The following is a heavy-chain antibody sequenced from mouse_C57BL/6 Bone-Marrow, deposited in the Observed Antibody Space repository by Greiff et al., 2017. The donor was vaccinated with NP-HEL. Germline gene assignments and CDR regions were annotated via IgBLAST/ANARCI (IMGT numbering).Heavy chain of an antibody. Sequence: QVQLQQSGAELARPGASVKLSCKASGYTFTSYGISWVKQRTGQGLEWIGEIYPRSGNTYYNEKFKGKATLTADKSSSTAYMELRSLTSADSAVYFCARYYDYDRAFAYWGQGTLVTVSA. J-gene: IGHJ3*01. CDR3: ARYYDYDRAFAY. CDR2: IYPRSGNT. D-gene: IGHD2-4*01. V-gene: IGHV1-81*01. CDR1: GYTFTSYG.